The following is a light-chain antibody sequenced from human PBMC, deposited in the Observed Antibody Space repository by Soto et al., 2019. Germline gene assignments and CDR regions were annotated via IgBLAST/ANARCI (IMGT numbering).Light chain of an antibody. CDR3: QQYDTSPLT. V-gene: IGKV1-5*03. CDR1: QSVNSW. Sequence: DIQMTQSPSTLSASVGDRVTITCRASQSVNSWLAWYQQKPGKAPKRLLYKASSLESGVPSRFSGSGSGTEFTLTISSLQPDDFGTYYCQQYDTSPLTFGGGTKVDIK. CDR2: KAS. J-gene: IGKJ4*01.